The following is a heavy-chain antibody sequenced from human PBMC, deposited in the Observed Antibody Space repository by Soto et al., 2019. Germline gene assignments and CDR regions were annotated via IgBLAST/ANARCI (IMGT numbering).Heavy chain of an antibody. CDR3: AREPPPFSASYYHYYGMDV. J-gene: IGHJ6*02. V-gene: IGHV4-31*03. Sequence: SETLSLTCTVSGGSISSGGYYWSWIRQHPGKGLEWIGYIYYSGSTYYNPSLKSRVTISVDTSKNQFSLKLSSVTAADTAVYYCAREPPPFSASYYHYYGMDVWGQGTTVTVSS. CDR2: IYYSGST. CDR1: GGSISSGGYY.